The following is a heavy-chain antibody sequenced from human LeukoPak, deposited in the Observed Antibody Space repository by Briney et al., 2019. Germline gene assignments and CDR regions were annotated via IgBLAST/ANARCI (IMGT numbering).Heavy chain of an antibody. CDR3: ARDPSDYYYYMDV. J-gene: IGHJ6*03. Sequence: ASVKVSCKASGYTFTGYYMHCVRQAPGQGLEWMGWINPNSGGANYAQKFHGRVTMTRDTSISTAYMELSRLRSDDTAVYYCARDPSDYYYYMDVWGKGTTVTISS. CDR1: GYTFTGYY. V-gene: IGHV1-2*02. CDR2: INPNSGGA.